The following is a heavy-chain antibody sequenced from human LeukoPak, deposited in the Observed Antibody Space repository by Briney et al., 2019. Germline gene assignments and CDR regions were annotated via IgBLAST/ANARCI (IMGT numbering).Heavy chain of an antibody. CDR2: INHSGST. D-gene: IGHD1-26*01. J-gene: IGHJ4*02. Sequence: ASETLSLTCAVYGGSFSGYYWSWIRQPPGKGLEWLGEINHSGSTNYNPSLKSRVTISVDTSKNQFSLKLSSVTAADTAVYYCARGKRGYSGSYFYYFDYWGQGTLVTVSS. V-gene: IGHV4-34*01. CDR1: GGSFSGYY. CDR3: ARGKRGYSGSYFYYFDY.